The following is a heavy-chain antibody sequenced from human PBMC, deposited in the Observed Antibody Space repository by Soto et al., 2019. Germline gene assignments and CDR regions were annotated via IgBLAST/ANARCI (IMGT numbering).Heavy chain of an antibody. Sequence: EVQLVESGGGLVQPGGSLRLSCAVSGFTFSTFWMHSVRQAPGEGLVWVSRINTDGSSTSYADSVKGRFTISRDNAKNTLYLQMNSLRVEATAMYYCAKRGVDTFGLSYWGQGTLVTVSS. CDR1: GFTFSTFW. CDR2: INTDGSST. D-gene: IGHD3-10*01. J-gene: IGHJ4*02. CDR3: AKRGVDTFGLSY. V-gene: IGHV3-74*01.